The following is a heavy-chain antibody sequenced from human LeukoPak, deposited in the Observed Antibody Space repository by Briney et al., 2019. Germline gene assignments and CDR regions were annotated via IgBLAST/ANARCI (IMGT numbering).Heavy chain of an antibody. V-gene: IGHV4-59*01. CDR1: GGSISSYY. CDR2: IYYSGST. J-gene: IGHJ6*03. D-gene: IGHD3-9*01. CDR3: ARARYDILTGPIGYYYYYYMDV. Sequence: SETLSLTCTVSGGSISSYYWSWIRQPPGKGLKWIGYIYYSGSTNYNPSLKSRVTISVDTSKNQFSLKLSSVTAADTAVYYCARARYDILTGPIGYYYYYYMDVWGKGTTVTISS.